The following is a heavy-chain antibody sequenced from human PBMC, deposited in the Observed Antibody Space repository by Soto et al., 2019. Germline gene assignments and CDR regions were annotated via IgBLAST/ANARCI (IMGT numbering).Heavy chain of an antibody. J-gene: IGHJ4*02. D-gene: IGHD2-2*01. V-gene: IGHV1-18*01. CDR2: ISAYNGNT. CDR3: ARDSGRDIVVVTFDY. CDR1: GYTFTSYG. Sequence: ASVKVSCKASGYTFTSYGISWVRQAPGQGLEWMGWISAYNGNTNYAQKRQGRVTMTTDTSTSTAYMELRSLRSDDTAVYYFARDSGRDIVVVTFDYWGQGTLVTVPS.